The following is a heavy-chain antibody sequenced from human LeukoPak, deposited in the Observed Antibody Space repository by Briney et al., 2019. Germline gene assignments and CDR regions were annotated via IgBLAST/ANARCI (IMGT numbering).Heavy chain of an antibody. V-gene: IGHV3-73*01. CDR3: TRPSGGIAVAAGGFDY. CDR2: IRSKANSYAT. D-gene: IGHD6-19*01. J-gene: IGHJ4*02. CDR1: GFTFSGSA. Sequence: GGSLKLSCAASGFTFSGSAMHWVRQASGKGLEWVGRIRSKANSYATAYAASVKGRSTISRDDSKNTAYLQMNSLKTEDTAVYYCTRPSGGIAVAAGGFDYWGQGTLVTVSS.